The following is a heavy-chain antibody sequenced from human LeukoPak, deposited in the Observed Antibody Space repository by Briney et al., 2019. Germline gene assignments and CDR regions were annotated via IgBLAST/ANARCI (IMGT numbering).Heavy chain of an antibody. CDR1: GFTFSSYA. J-gene: IGHJ4*02. Sequence: GGSLRLSCAASGFTFSSYAMSWVRQAPGKGLEWVSAISGSGGSTYYADSVKGRFTISRDNSKNTLYLQMNSLRAEDTAVYYCAKGDDFWSGFRLYYFDYWGQGTLVTVSS. D-gene: IGHD3-3*01. CDR2: ISGSGGST. CDR3: AKGDDFWSGFRLYYFDY. V-gene: IGHV3-23*01.